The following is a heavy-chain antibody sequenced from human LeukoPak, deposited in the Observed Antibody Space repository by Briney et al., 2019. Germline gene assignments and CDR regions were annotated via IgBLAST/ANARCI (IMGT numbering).Heavy chain of an antibody. Sequence: GGSLRLSCAASGFTFSSYGMHWVRQAPGKRLEWVAVIWYDGSNKFYADSVKGRFTISRDNSKNTLYLQMNSLRAEDTAVYYCARDRAAADLDYWGQGTLVTVSS. CDR3: ARDRAAADLDY. J-gene: IGHJ4*02. V-gene: IGHV3-33*01. CDR2: IWYDGSNK. D-gene: IGHD6-13*01. CDR1: GFTFSSYG.